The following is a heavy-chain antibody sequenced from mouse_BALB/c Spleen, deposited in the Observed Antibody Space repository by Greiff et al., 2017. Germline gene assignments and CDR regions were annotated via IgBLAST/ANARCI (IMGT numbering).Heavy chain of an antibody. Sequence: VQLQQSGAELVRPGSSVKISCKASGYAFSSYWMNWVKQRPGQGLEWIGQIYPGDGDTNYNGKFKGKATLTADKSSSTAYMQLSSLTSEDSAVYFCAMGGYDGYAMDYWGQGTSVTVSS. CDR2: IYPGDGDT. CDR3: AMGGYDGYAMDY. J-gene: IGHJ4*01. CDR1: GYAFSSYW. V-gene: IGHV1-80*01. D-gene: IGHD2-14*01.